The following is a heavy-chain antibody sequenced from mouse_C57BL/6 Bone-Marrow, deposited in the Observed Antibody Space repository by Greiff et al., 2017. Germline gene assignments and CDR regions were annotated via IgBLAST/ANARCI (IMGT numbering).Heavy chain of an antibody. CDR1: GFNIKDDY. CDR2: IDPENGDT. D-gene: IGHD2-4*01. V-gene: IGHV14-4*01. Sequence: VQLQQSGAELVRPGASVKLSCTASGFNIKDDYMHWVKQRPEQGLEWIGWIDPENGDTEYASKFQGKATITADTSSNTAYLQLSSLTSEDTAVYYCTTGDDYDYWGQGTTLTVSS. CDR3: TTGDDYDY. J-gene: IGHJ2*01.